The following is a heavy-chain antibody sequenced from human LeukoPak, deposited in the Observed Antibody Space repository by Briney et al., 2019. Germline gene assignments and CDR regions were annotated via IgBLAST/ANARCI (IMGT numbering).Heavy chain of an antibody. Sequence: KPSETLSLTCAVYGGSFSGYYWSWIRQPPGKGLEWIGEINHSGSTSSNPSLKSRVTISVDASKNQFSLKLSSVTAADTAVYYCARGRRPKGVVPAAPPRWFDPWGQGTLVTVSS. D-gene: IGHD2-2*01. CDR1: GGSFSGYY. V-gene: IGHV4-34*01. CDR2: INHSGST. J-gene: IGHJ5*02. CDR3: ARGRRPKGVVPAAPPRWFDP.